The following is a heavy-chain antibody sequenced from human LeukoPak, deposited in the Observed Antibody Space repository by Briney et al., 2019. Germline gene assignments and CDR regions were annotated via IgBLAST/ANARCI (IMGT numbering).Heavy chain of an antibody. D-gene: IGHD6-13*01. Sequence: GGSLRLSCAASGFTFSSNTMSWVRQAPGRGLAWVSAIDGSGVTTFYADSVKGRFTISRDNSKNTLFLQMNSPRAEDTAIYYCTKRTPGYSSSWCLDYWGQGTLVTVSS. CDR3: TKRTPGYSSSWCLDY. CDR2: IDGSGVTT. V-gene: IGHV3-23*01. J-gene: IGHJ4*02. CDR1: GFTFSSNT.